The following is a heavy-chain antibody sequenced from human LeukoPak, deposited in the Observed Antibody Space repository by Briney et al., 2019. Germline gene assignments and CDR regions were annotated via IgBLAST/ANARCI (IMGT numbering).Heavy chain of an antibody. CDR3: ARDGAPSYCMSTSCYDYCFDY. D-gene: IGHD2-2*01. J-gene: IGHJ4*02. CDR2: IWYDGSNK. Sequence: GRSLRLSCAASGFTFSSYGMHWVRQAPGKGLEWVAVIWYDGSNKYYADSVKGRFTISRDNSKNTLYLQMNSLRAEDTAVYYCARDGAPSYCMSTSCYDYCFDYWGQGTLVTVSS. V-gene: IGHV3-33*01. CDR1: GFTFSSYG.